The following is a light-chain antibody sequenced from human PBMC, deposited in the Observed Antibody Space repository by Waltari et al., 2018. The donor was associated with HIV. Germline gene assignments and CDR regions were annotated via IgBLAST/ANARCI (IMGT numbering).Light chain of an antibody. CDR2: RNN. V-gene: IGLV1-47*01. J-gene: IGLJ3*02. CDR1: TSNTGSNY. CDR3: AAWDNRLSAWV. Sequence: QSALTQTPSASGTPGQSVTRSCSGSTSNTGSNYVYWYQQIPGTAPKLLISRNNQRPSGVPDRFSGSKSGTSASLAISGLRSEDEADYYCAAWDNRLSAWVFGGGTKVTVL.